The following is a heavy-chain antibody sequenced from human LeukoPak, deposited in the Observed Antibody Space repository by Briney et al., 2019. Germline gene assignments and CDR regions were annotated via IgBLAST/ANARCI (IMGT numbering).Heavy chain of an antibody. D-gene: IGHD2-2*01. V-gene: IGHV1-69*13. J-gene: IGHJ4*02. CDR3: ARGGVPAAQRRFDY. CDR2: IIPIFGTA. Sequence: SVKVSCKASGYTFTSYGISWVRQAPGQGLEWMGGIIPIFGTANYAQKFQGRVTITADESTSTAYMELSSLRSEDTAVYYCARGGVPAAQRRFDYWGQGTLVTVSS. CDR1: GYTFTSYG.